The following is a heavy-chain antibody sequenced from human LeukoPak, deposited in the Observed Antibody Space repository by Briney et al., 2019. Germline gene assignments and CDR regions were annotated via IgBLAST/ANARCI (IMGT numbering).Heavy chain of an antibody. V-gene: IGHV1-69*05. Sequence: SVKVSCKASGGTFSSYAISWVRQAPGQGLEWMGGIIPIFGTANYAQKFQGRVTITTDESTSTAYMELSSLRSEDTAVHYCARDRGYYYGSGSYTNWGQGTLVTVSS. J-gene: IGHJ4*02. CDR1: GGTFSSYA. CDR3: ARDRGYYYGSGSYTN. D-gene: IGHD3-10*01. CDR2: IIPIFGTA.